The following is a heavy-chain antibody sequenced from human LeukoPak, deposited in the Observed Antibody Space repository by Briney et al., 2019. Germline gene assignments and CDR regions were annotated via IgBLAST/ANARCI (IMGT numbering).Heavy chain of an antibody. J-gene: IGHJ4*02. CDR2: ISWNSGSI. CDR3: AKVLGSGYPLDY. D-gene: IGHD3-22*01. CDR1: GFTFDDYA. Sequence: PGGSLRLSCAASGFTFDDYAMHWVRQAPGKGLEWVSGISWNSGSIGYADSVKGRFTISRDNAKNSLYLQMNSLRAEDTALYYCAKVLGSGYPLDYWGQGTLVTVSS. V-gene: IGHV3-9*01.